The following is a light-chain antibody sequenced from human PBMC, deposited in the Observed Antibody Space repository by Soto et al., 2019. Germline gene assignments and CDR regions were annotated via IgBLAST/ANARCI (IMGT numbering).Light chain of an antibody. CDR3: TSWTTSTTMI. V-gene: IGLV2-14*03. J-gene: IGLJ2*01. CDR2: DVN. CDR1: SGDIGAYNF. Sequence: QSALTQPASVSGSPGQSIAISSTGTSGDIGAYNFVSWYQQHPGKAPKLMLYDVNIRPSGVSNRFSGSKSGNTASLTISGLEPEDEADYYCTSWTTSTTMIFGGGTKLTVL.